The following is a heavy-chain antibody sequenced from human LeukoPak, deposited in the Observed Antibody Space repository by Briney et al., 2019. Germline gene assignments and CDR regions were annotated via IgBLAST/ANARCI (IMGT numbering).Heavy chain of an antibody. J-gene: IGHJ1*01. D-gene: IGHD4-17*01. V-gene: IGHV3-23*01. CDR3: AKGSYGDYEH. Sequence: GGSLRLSCPASGFTFSNDAMSWVRQAPGKGLEWVSSISGSGGSTYYADSVKGRFTISRDNSKNTLYLQMNSLRAEDTAVYYCAKGSYGDYEHWGQGTLVTVSS. CDR1: GFTFSNDA. CDR2: ISGSGGST.